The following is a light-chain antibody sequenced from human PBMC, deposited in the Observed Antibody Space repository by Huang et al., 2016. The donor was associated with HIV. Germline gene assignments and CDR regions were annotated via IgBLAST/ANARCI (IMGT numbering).Light chain of an antibody. CDR1: ESVSSS. V-gene: IGKV3-15*01. Sequence: EIVMTQSPDTLSVFPGERVTLSCRASESVSSSLAWYHQKSGQAPRRLIYDASTRATGIPARFSGRGCGTEFTLTSNSLLSEDFAVYYCQQYNDWPPITFGQGTRLDMK. CDR2: DAS. CDR3: QQYNDWPPIT. J-gene: IGKJ5*01.